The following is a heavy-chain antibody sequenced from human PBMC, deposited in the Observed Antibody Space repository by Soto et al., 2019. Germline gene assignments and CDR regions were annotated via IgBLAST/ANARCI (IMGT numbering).Heavy chain of an antibody. J-gene: IGHJ4*01. V-gene: IGHV1-18*01. CDR1: GYTSTSYG. Sequence: QVQLVQSGAEVKKPGASVKVSCKASGYTSTSYGISWVRQAPGQGLEWMGWISADNGNTNYAQKLQGRVTMTTDTSTGRAYMELRSMRSGDTAVYYCAGSATVTPIIYVPYWGHGTVVPVSS. CDR3: AGSATVTPIIYVPY. CDR2: ISADNGNT. D-gene: IGHD4-17*01.